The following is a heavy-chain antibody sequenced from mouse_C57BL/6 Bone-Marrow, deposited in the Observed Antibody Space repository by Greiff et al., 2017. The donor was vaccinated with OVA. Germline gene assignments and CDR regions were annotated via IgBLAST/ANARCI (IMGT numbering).Heavy chain of an antibody. CDR3: ARTLGSSSFDY. CDR1: GFTFSDYY. J-gene: IGHJ2*01. V-gene: IGHV5-16*01. Sequence: EVQLVESEGGLVQPGSSMKLSCTASGFTFSDYYMAWVRQVPEKGLEWVANINYDGSSTYYLDSLKSRFIISRDNAKNILYLQMSSLKSEDTATYYCARTLGSSSFDYWGQGTTLTVSS. D-gene: IGHD1-1*01. CDR2: INYDGSST.